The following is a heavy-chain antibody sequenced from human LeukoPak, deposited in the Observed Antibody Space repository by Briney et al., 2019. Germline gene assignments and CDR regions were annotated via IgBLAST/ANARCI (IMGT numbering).Heavy chain of an antibody. Sequence: GASVKVSCKASGYTFTSYYMHWVRQAPGQGLEWMGIINPSGGSTSYAQKFQGRVTMTRDTSTSTVYMELSSLRSEDTAVYYCARTNRPKTYYYDIGDYWGQGTLVTVSS. CDR2: INPSGGST. CDR1: GYTFTSYY. J-gene: IGHJ4*02. D-gene: IGHD3-22*01. CDR3: ARTNRPKTYYYDIGDY. V-gene: IGHV1-46*01.